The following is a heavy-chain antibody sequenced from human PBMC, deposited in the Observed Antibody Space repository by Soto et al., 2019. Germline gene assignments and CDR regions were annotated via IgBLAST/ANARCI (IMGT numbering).Heavy chain of an antibody. CDR1: GGSISSGGYY. D-gene: IGHD4-17*01. V-gene: IGHV4-31*03. J-gene: IGHJ5*02. CDR3: ARERGSNYGDFLNNWFDP. CDR2: IYYSGST. Sequence: SETLSLTCTVSGGSISSGGYYWSWIRQHPGKGLEWIGYIYYSGSTYYNPSLKSRVTISVDTSKNQFSLKLSSVTAADTAVYYCARERGSNYGDFLNNWFDPWGQGTLVTVSS.